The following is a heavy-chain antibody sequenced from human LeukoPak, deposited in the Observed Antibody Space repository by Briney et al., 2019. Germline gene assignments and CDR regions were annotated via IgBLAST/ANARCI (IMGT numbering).Heavy chain of an antibody. CDR2: IWYDGSSK. D-gene: IGHD5-24*01. Sequence: GRSLRLSCAASGFTFSSYGMHWVRQAPGKGLEWVAVIWYDGSSKYYADSVKGRFTISRDNSKNTLYLQMNSLRAEDTAVYYCAGLPRDGYNLYYYYGMDVWGQGTTVTVSS. J-gene: IGHJ6*02. V-gene: IGHV3-33*01. CDR3: AGLPRDGYNLYYYYGMDV. CDR1: GFTFSSYG.